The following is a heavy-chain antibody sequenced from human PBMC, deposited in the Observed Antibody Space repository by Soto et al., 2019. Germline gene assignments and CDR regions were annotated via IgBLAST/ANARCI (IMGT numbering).Heavy chain of an antibody. D-gene: IGHD2-15*01. V-gene: IGHV3-53*04. CDR2: IYSGGGT. J-gene: IGHJ3*02. CDR3: ARGYCSGGSCYRLGAFDI. CDR1: GFTVSSNY. Sequence: GGSLRLSCAASGFTVSSNYMSWVRQAPGKGLEWVSVIYSGGGTYYADSVKGRFTISRHNSKNTLYLQMNSLRAEDTAVYYCARGYCSGGSCYRLGAFDIWGQGTMVTVSS.